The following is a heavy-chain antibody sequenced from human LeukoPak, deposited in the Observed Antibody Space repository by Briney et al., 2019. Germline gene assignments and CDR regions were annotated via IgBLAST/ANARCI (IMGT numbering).Heavy chain of an antibody. Sequence: GGSLRLSCAASGFTFSSYAMHWGRQAPGKGLEWVAVISYDGSNKYYADSVKGRFTISRDNSKNTLYLQMNSLRAEDTAVYYCARHSSSWYNWFDPWGQGTLVTVSS. CDR1: GFTFSSYA. V-gene: IGHV3-30-3*01. J-gene: IGHJ5*02. CDR2: ISYDGSNK. D-gene: IGHD6-13*01. CDR3: ARHSSSWYNWFDP.